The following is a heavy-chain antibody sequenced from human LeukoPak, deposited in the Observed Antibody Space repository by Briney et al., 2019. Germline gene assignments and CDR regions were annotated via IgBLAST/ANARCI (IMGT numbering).Heavy chain of an antibody. CDR3: ARANGGPYYFDY. J-gene: IGHJ4*02. V-gene: IGHV3-21*01. CDR2: ISSSSSYI. Sequence: GGSLRLSCAASGFTFSSYSMNWVRQAPGKGLEWVSSISSSSSYIYYADSVKGRFTISRDNAKNSLYLQMNSLRAEDTAVYYCARANGGPYYFDYWGQGTLVTVSS. CDR1: GFTFSSYS. D-gene: IGHD4-23*01.